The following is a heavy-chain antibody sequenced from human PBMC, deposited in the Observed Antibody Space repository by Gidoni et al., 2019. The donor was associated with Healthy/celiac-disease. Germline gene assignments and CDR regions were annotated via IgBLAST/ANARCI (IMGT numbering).Heavy chain of an antibody. V-gene: IGHV3-30*18. J-gene: IGHJ4*02. D-gene: IGHD4-17*01. CDR2: ISYDGSNK. CDR3: AKQRVTTHFDY. CDR1: GFTFSSYG. Sequence: QVQLVESGGGVVQPGRSLRLSCAASGFTFSSYGMHWVRQAPGKGLGWVAVISYDGSNKYYADSVKCRFTISRDNSKNTLYLQMNSLRAEDTAVYYCAKQRVTTHFDYWGQGTLVTVSS.